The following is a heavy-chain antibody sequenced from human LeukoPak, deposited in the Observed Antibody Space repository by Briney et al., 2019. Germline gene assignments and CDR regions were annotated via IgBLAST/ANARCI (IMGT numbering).Heavy chain of an antibody. CDR2: ISYDGSHK. J-gene: IGHJ3*02. CDR3: ASPNITMVPSAFDI. CDR1: GFTFNTFA. Sequence: PGGSLRLSCAASGFTFNTFAMHWVRQAPGKGLEWVAVISYDGSHKYYADSVKGRFTISRDNSKNTLYLQMNSLRAVDTAVYYCASPNITMVPSAFDIWGQGTMVTVSS. V-gene: IGHV3-30-3*01. D-gene: IGHD3-10*01.